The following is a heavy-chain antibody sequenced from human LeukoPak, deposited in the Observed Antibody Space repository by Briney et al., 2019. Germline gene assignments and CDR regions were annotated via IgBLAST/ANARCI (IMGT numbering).Heavy chain of an antibody. CDR1: GGSISSYY. J-gene: IGHJ6*02. D-gene: IGHD6-13*01. CDR2: FYISGSR. Sequence: SETLSLTCTVSGGSISSYYWSWVRQPAGKGLEWIGRFYISGSRKYNPSLKSRVTMSVDTSNNQFSLELTSVTAADTAVYYCARDWGIEAMEGHFYYYGMDVWGQGTTVTVS. V-gene: IGHV4-4*07. CDR3: ARDWGIEAMEGHFYYYGMDV.